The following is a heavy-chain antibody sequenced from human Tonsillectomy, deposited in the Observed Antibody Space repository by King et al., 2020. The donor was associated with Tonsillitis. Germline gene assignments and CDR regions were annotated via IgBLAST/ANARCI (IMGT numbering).Heavy chain of an antibody. J-gene: IGHJ4*02. CDR3: AKGPRRDPDRDS. V-gene: IGHV3-30*02. Sequence: VQLVQSGGGVVQPGGSLRLSCGVSGFTLSDVDIQWVRQPPGKGLDWVAFRGSHESDKFYADSVKGRFTISTDNSKNILFLQMNSLRTEDTGLYYCAKGPRRDPDRDSWGQGTLVTVSS. CDR1: GFTLSDVD. CDR2: RGSHESDK.